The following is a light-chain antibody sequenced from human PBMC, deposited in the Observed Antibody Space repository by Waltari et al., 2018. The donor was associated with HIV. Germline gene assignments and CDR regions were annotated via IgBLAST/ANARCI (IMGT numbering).Light chain of an antibody. V-gene: IGLV1-44*01. J-gene: IGLJ3*02. Sequence: QSVLTQSPSASGTPGQRVTISCSGSTSNIGINTVNWYQQLPGTAPKLLIYTNNQRPSGVPDRFSGSKSGTSASLAISGLQSEDEADYYCAAWDDSLNGWVFGGGTKVTVL. CDR1: TSNIGINT. CDR2: TNN. CDR3: AAWDDSLNGWV.